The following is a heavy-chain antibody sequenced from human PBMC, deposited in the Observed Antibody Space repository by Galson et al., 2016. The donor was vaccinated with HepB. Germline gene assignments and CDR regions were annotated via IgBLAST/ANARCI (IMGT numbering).Heavy chain of an antibody. CDR3: ARDRDYLLDS. D-gene: IGHD5-24*01. CDR2: ISASKGKT. V-gene: IGHV1-18*01. J-gene: IGHJ4*02. CDR1: GYTFTSYG. Sequence: SGAEVKKPGESLKISCKASGYTFTSYGISWVRQAPGQGLEWMGWISASKGKTNYAQNLQGRVTMTTDTYTSTVYMELRSLRSDDTAVYYCARDRDYLLDSWGQGTLVTVSP.